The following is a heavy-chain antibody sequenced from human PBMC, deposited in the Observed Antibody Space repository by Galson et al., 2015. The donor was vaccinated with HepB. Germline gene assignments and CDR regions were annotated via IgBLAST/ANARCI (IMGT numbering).Heavy chain of an antibody. CDR3: ARVSTGDTYFYGSGSYSSFDY. CDR2: ISSSGITI. Sequence: SLRLSCAASGFSFSDYYMTWIRQAPGKGLEWVSHISSSGITIYYADSVKGRFTISRDNAKKSLHLQMNSLRAEDTAVYYCARVSTGDTYFYGSGSYSSFDYWGQGTLVTVSS. V-gene: IGHV3-11*01. D-gene: IGHD3-10*01. J-gene: IGHJ4*02. CDR1: GFSFSDYY.